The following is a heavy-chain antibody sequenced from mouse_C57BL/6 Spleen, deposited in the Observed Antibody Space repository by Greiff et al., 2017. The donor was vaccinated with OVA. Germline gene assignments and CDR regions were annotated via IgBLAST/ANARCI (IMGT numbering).Heavy chain of an antibody. CDR3: AREGTKFDY. Sequence: QVQLKQSGAELARPGASVKLSCKASGYTFTDYYINWVKQRPGQGLEWIARIYPGSGNTYYNEKFKGKATLTAEKSSSTAYMQLSSLTSEDSAVYFCAREGTKFDYWGQGTTLTVSS. CDR1: GYTFTDYY. J-gene: IGHJ2*01. CDR2: IYPGSGNT. V-gene: IGHV1-76*01. D-gene: IGHD3-3*01.